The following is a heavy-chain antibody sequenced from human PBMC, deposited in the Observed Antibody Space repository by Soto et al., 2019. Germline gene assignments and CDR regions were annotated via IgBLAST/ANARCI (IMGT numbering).Heavy chain of an antibody. CDR3: ASSPVTGYYYTMDV. CDR1: GGSISSGGYY. V-gene: IGHV4-31*03. J-gene: IGHJ6*02. D-gene: IGHD6-19*01. Sequence: PSETLSLTCTVPGGSISSGGYYWSWIRQPPGKGLEWIGNIYYTGSTHYDPSLKSRITISLDTSKNQISQKLSYVTAADAAVYYCASSPVTGYYYTMDVWGQGTTVTVSS. CDR2: IYYTGST.